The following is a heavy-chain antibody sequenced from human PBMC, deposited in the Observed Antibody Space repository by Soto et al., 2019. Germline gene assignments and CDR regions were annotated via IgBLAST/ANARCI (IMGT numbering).Heavy chain of an antibody. CDR3: ARDSLGNEVWFNPYGMDV. Sequence: GGSLRLSCAASGITFSSYSMNWVRQAPGKGLEWVSSISSSSSYIYYADSVKGRFTISRDNAKNSLYLQMNSLRAEDTAVYYCARDSLGNEVWFNPYGMDVWGQGTTVTVSS. D-gene: IGHD3-10*01. J-gene: IGHJ6*02. CDR1: GITFSSYS. V-gene: IGHV3-21*01. CDR2: ISSSSSYI.